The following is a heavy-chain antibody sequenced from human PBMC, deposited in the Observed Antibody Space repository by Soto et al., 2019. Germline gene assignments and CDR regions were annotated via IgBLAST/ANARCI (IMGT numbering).Heavy chain of an antibody. CDR2: INSDGSST. V-gene: IGHV3-74*03. CDR1: GFTFSNYW. D-gene: IGHD6-19*01. CDR3: ARDPAPIGWYDY. Sequence: PGGSLRLSCAASGFTFSNYWMHWVRQPPGKGPVWVSRINSDGSSTMYADSVKGRFTIFRDNAKNTLYLQMNSLRAEDTAVYYCARDPAPIGWYDYWGQGTLVPVSS. J-gene: IGHJ4*02.